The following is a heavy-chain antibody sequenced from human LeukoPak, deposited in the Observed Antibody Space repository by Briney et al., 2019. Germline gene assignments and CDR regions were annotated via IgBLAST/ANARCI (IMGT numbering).Heavy chain of an antibody. Sequence: GGSLRLSCAASGFTFSSYWMSWVRQAPGKGLEWVANIKQDGSEKYYVDSVKGRFTISRDNAKNSLYLQMNSLRAEDTAVCYCAKDEGYDFWSGSLALDYWGQGTLVTVSS. CDR3: AKDEGYDFWSGSLALDY. CDR2: IKQDGSEK. V-gene: IGHV3-7*01. D-gene: IGHD3-3*01. CDR1: GFTFSSYW. J-gene: IGHJ4*02.